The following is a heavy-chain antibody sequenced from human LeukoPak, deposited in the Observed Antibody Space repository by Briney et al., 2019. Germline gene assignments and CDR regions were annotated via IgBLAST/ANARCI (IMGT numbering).Heavy chain of an antibody. Sequence: QPGGSLRLSCAASGXTFSDYWMHWVRQAPGKGLVWVSRIDTDGSSATYADSVKGRFTISRDNAKNTVYLQMNSLRVEDTGVYYCASALTTVTPHFHYWGQGTLVTVSS. V-gene: IGHV3-74*01. J-gene: IGHJ4*02. CDR3: ASALTTVTPHFHY. CDR2: IDTDGSSA. CDR1: GXTFSDYW. D-gene: IGHD4-17*01.